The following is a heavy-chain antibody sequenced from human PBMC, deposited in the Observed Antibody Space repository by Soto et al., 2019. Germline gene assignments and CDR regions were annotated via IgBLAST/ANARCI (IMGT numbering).Heavy chain of an antibody. CDR2: FYHTGKT. J-gene: IGHJ3*01. CDR3: AREMHASIDVFDV. Sequence: QVQLQESGPGLVKPSQTLSLTCTVSVASLISGGYYWTWIRPHPGKGLEWIGYFYHTGKTYYNPSLESRLSISGDTSKNHFSLTLTSVTAADTAVYYCAREMHASIDVFDVWGQGTVVTVSS. V-gene: IGHV4-31*03. CDR1: VASLISGGYY. D-gene: IGHD6-6*01.